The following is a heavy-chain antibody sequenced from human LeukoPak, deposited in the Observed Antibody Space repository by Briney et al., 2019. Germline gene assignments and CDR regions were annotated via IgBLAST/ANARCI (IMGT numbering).Heavy chain of an antibody. D-gene: IGHD3-22*01. CDR2: ISYDGTNK. CDR1: GFTFSSYA. Sequence: PGRSLRLSCAASGFTFSSYAMHWVRQAPGKGLEWVTIISYDGTNKYYADSVKGRFTISRDNSKNTLFLQMNSLRAEDTAVYYCARSNYYASRSWGFDIWGQGTMVTVSS. V-gene: IGHV3-30*04. CDR3: ARSNYYASRSWGFDI. J-gene: IGHJ3*02.